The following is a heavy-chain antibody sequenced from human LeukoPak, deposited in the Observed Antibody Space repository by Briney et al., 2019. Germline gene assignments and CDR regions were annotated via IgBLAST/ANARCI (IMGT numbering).Heavy chain of an antibody. CDR2: ISWNSGSI. Sequence: GGSLRLSCAASGFTFDDYAMHWVRQAPGKGLEWVSGISWNSGSIGYADSVKGRFTISRDNAKNSLYLQMNSLRAEDTALYYCAKDDGNSYTPGGYYFDYWGQGTLVTVSS. CDR1: GFTFDDYA. D-gene: IGHD5-18*01. CDR3: AKDDGNSYTPGGYYFDY. J-gene: IGHJ4*02. V-gene: IGHV3-9*01.